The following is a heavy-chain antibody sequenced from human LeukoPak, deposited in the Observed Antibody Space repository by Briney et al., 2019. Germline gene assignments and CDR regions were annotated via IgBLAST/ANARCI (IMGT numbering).Heavy chain of an antibody. Sequence: PAETLSLTCTVSGVSISSYYLSWIRQPPGKGLEWIGYIYYSGSTNYNPSLKSRVTISLATSKNKSTLNLSSVTAADTAVYYWARHSRSCWTNPYFDYWGQGTLVTVSS. J-gene: IGHJ4*02. CDR3: ARHSRSCWTNPYFDY. CDR1: GVSISSYY. D-gene: IGHD6-19*01. CDR2: IYYSGST. V-gene: IGHV4-59*08.